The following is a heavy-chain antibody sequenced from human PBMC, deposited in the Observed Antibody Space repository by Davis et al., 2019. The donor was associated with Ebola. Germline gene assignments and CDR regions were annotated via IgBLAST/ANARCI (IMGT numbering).Heavy chain of an antibody. CDR1: GYTFTSYD. J-gene: IGHJ3*02. V-gene: IGHV1-8*01. CDR2: MNPNSGNT. Sequence: ASVKVSCKASGYTFTSYDINWVRQATGQGLEWMGWMNPNSGNTGYAQKFQGRVTMTRNTSISTAYMELSSLRSEDTAVYYCARIYDSSGYYYGGDAFDIWGQGTMVTVSS. D-gene: IGHD3-22*01. CDR3: ARIYDSSGYYYGGDAFDI.